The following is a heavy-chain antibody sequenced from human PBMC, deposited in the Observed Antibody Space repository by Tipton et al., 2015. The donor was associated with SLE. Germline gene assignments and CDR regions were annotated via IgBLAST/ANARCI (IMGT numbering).Heavy chain of an antibody. D-gene: IGHD2-2*01. Sequence: TLSLTCIVSGGSISSGGYYWSWIRQYPGKGLEWIGYIHYSGSTNYNPSLKSRVTISVDRSGNQFSLKLSSVTAADTAVYYCAREVGEGTLDHWGLGTLVTVSS. CDR1: GGSISSGGYY. CDR2: IHYSGST. V-gene: IGHV4-31*03. J-gene: IGHJ4*02. CDR3: AREVGEGTLDH.